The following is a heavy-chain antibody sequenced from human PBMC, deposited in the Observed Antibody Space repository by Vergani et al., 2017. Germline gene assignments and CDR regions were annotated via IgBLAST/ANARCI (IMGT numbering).Heavy chain of an antibody. Sequence: EMQLVESGGALVQPGGSLRLSCAVSGFNFSDYYLDWIRQAPGKGLEWVGRSRNMAYSFSTQFAASVAGRFSISRDASTRSLFLQMNSLKIEDTAVYFCVREGTYCSGSSCYTGVGIFDFWGQGTPVTVSS. V-gene: IGHV3-72*01. D-gene: IGHD2-2*01. CDR3: VREGTYCSGSSCYTGVGIFDF. CDR1: GFNFSDYY. CDR2: SRNMAYSFST. J-gene: IGHJ4*02.